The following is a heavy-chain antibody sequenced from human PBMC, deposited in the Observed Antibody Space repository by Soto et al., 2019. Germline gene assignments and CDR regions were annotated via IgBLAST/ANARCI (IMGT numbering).Heavy chain of an antibody. J-gene: IGHJ4*02. D-gene: IGHD2-15*01. CDR2: INPSGGST. V-gene: IGHV1-46*01. CDR1: GYTFTSYY. Sequence: ASVKVSCKASGYTFTSYYMHWVRQAPGQGLEWMGIINPSGGSTSYAQKFQGRVTMTRDTSTSTVYMELSSLRSEDTAVYYCARGGIVAVVAATTRFDYWGQGTLVTVSS. CDR3: ARGGIVAVVAATTRFDY.